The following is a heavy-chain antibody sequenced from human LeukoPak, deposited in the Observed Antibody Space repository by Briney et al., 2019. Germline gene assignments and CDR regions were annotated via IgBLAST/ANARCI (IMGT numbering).Heavy chain of an antibody. CDR3: SRESGAFCPFGY. CDR1: GFTLSSYAM. Sequence: GSLRLSCAASGFTLSSYAMSWVRPPPGQGLEWIGEISLTGETNYNPSLNGRVTMSLDESRNQLSLDLTSVTAADTAIYYCSRESGAFCPFGYWGQGTLVIVPP. V-gene: IGHV4-4*02. J-gene: IGHJ4*02. D-gene: IGHD1-26*01. CDR2: ISLTGET.